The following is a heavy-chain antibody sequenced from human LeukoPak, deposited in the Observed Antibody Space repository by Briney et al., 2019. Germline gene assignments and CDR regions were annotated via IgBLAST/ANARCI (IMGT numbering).Heavy chain of an antibody. V-gene: IGHV3-23*01. CDR1: GFTFSSYA. CDR3: ARERGYSYGYSWFDP. J-gene: IGHJ5*02. D-gene: IGHD5-18*01. Sequence: PGGSLRLSCAASGFTFSSYAMSWVRQAPGKGLEWVSAISGSGGSTYYADSVKGRFTISRDNAKNSLYLQMNSLRAEDTAVYYCARERGYSYGYSWFDPWGQGTLVTVSS. CDR2: ISGSGGST.